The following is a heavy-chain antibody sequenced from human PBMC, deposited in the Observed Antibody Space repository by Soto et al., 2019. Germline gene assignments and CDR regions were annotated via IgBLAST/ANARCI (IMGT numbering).Heavy chain of an antibody. V-gene: IGHV3-23*01. D-gene: IGHD1-26*01. CDR1: GFSFSSHS. CDR3: AKSNLGDMEPLEY. Sequence: EVQLMESGGALVQPGGSLRLSCVASGFSFSSHSVTWVRQAPGKGPEWVSTISGSGGHIYYVDSVKGRFTITRDNSKNTLYLQMNSLGAEDTALYYCAKSNLGDMEPLEYWGQGPLVTVSS. J-gene: IGHJ4*02. CDR2: ISGSGGHI.